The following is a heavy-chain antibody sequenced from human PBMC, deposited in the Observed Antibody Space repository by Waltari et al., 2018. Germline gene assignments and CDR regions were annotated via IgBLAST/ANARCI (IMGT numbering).Heavy chain of an antibody. D-gene: IGHD1-26*01. CDR2: TYYKSKWSN. Sequence: QVQLQQSGPGLVKPSQTLSLTCAISGDSVSSNSATWNWIRQSPSRGLEWLGRTYYKSKWSNDYAVSGRSRITINPDTSKNQFSLQLNSVTPEDTAVYYCARRVPVGANAFDIWGQGTMVTVSS. V-gene: IGHV6-1*01. J-gene: IGHJ3*02. CDR3: ARRVPVGANAFDI. CDR1: GDSVSSNSAT.